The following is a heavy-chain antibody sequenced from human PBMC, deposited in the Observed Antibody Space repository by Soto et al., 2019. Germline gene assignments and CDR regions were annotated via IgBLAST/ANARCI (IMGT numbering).Heavy chain of an antibody. Sequence: PSETLSLTCTVSGGSISSYYWSWIRQPPGKGLEWIGYIYYSGSTNYNPSLKSRVTISVDTSKNQFSLKLSSVTAADTAVYYCARDSIAGNWFDPWGQGTLVTVSS. D-gene: IGHD6-6*01. CDR3: ARDSIAGNWFDP. J-gene: IGHJ5*02. CDR1: GGSISSYY. CDR2: IYYSGST. V-gene: IGHV4-59*01.